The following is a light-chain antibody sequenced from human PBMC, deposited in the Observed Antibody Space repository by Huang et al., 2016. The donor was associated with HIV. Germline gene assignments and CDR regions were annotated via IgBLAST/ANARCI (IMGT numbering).Light chain of an antibody. J-gene: IGKJ2*01. V-gene: IGKV1-33*01. CDR3: QQYDDLPYT. Sequence: DIQMTQSPSSLSASVGDRVTITCQASHDISNSLNWYQQKPGKAPKLLIYDASSLQTGVPSRFSGSGSGTDFSVTISSLQPEDITTYFCQQYDDLPYTFGQGTKLEIK. CDR2: DAS. CDR1: HDISNS.